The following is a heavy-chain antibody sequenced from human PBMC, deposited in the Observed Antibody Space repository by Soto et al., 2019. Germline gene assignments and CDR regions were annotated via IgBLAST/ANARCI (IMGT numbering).Heavy chain of an antibody. V-gene: IGHV3-21*01. J-gene: IGHJ4*02. CDR1: GFTFSSYS. D-gene: IGHD4-17*01. CDR3: ARAFPPTTVNFDY. Sequence: GGSLRLSCAASGFTFSSYSMNWVRQAPGKGLEWVSSISSSSSYIYYADSVKGRFTISRDNAKNSLYLQMNSLRAEDTAVYYCARAFPPTTVNFDYWGQGTLVTVSS. CDR2: ISSSSSYI.